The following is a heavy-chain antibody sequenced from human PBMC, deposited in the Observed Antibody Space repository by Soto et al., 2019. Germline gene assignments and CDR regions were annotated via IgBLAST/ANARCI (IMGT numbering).Heavy chain of an antibody. CDR1: GYTFTSYD. CDR2: MNPNSGNT. J-gene: IGHJ3*02. V-gene: IGHV1-8*01. CDR3: ARGSREVLGDAFDI. D-gene: IGHD3-16*01. Sequence: ASVKVSGKASGYTFTSYDINWVRQATGQGLEWMGWMNPNSGNTGYAQKFQGRVTMTRNTSISTAYMELSSLRSEDTAVYYCARGSREVLGDAFDIWGQGTMVTVSS.